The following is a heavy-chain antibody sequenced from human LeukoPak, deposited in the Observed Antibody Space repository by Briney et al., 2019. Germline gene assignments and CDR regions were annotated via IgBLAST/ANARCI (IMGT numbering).Heavy chain of an antibody. Sequence: GGSLRLSCAASGFSFSNYGMHWVRQAPGKGLEWVSGNSGSGGSTYYVDSVKGRFTTSRDNSKSTLYLQMNSLRAEDTAVYYCAKMPAYYSDSSGYGPYYFHYWGQGTLVTVSS. CDR1: GFSFSNYG. J-gene: IGHJ4*02. V-gene: IGHV3-23*01. CDR3: AKMPAYYSDSSGYGPYYFHY. D-gene: IGHD3-22*01. CDR2: NSGSGGST.